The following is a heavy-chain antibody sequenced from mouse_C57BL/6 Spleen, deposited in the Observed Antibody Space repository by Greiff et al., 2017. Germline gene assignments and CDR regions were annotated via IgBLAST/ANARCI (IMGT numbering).Heavy chain of an antibody. J-gene: IGHJ4*01. D-gene: IGHD1-1*01. CDR1: GFTFSSYG. V-gene: IGHV5-6*01. CDR3: ARMRYYGSQSFMDY. Sequence: EVKLVESGGDLVKPGGSLKLSCAASGFTFSSYGMSWVRQTPDKRLEWVATISSGGSYTYYPDSVKGRSTITSDNAKNTLYLQMSSLKSEDTAMYYCARMRYYGSQSFMDYWGQGTSVTVSS. CDR2: ISSGGSYT.